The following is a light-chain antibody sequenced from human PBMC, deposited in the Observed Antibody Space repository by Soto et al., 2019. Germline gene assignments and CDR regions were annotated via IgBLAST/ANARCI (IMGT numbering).Light chain of an antibody. CDR1: ESTRRY. CDR3: QQSYSTPWT. J-gene: IGKJ1*01. Sequence: DIQMTQSPSSLSASVGDRVTITCRARESTRRYLSWYQQKAGKAPNLLIYEVSTLQSGVPSRFSGGGSGTDFTLTITSLQPEDVATYYCQQSYSTPWTFGQGTKVEIK. CDR2: EVS. V-gene: IGKV1-39*01.